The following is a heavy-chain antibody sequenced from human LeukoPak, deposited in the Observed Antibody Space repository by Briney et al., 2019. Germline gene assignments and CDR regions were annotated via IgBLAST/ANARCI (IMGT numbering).Heavy chain of an antibody. CDR1: GYTFTDYY. Sequence: ASVKVSCKASGYTFTDYYKHWVRQAPGQGLEWMGRIDPNSGGTSYAQKFQGRVTITRDTSISTAYMELSRLTSDDTAIYYCARDRSVAGDYWGQGTLVIVSS. CDR2: IDPNSGGT. CDR3: ARDRSVAGDY. D-gene: IGHD6-19*01. J-gene: IGHJ4*02. V-gene: IGHV1-2*06.